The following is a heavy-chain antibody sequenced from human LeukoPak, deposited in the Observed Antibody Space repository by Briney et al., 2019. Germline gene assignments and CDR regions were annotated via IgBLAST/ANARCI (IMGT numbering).Heavy chain of an antibody. D-gene: IGHD6-13*01. CDR2: ISGSGGST. J-gene: IGHJ3*02. Sequence: GGSLILSCAASGFTFSSYAMSWVRQAPGKGLEWVSAISGSGGSTYYADPVKGRFTISRDNSKNTLYLQMNSLRAEDTAVYYCAKDLVEAAAGIDAFDIWGQGTMVTVSS. CDR3: AKDLVEAAAGIDAFDI. V-gene: IGHV3-23*01. CDR1: GFTFSSYA.